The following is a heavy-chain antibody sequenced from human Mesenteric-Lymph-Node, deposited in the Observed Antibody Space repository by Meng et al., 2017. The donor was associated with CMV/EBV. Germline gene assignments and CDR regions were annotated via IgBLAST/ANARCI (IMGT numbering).Heavy chain of an antibody. CDR3: ARDRAQHPLGYYGMDV. J-gene: IGHJ6*02. Sequence: GGSLRLSCITSGFTFDDYAMSWVRQAPGQGLEWVSSISPGSDYIYYADSVKGRFTISRDNAKNSLYLQMNSLRAEDTAVYYCARDRAQHPLGYYGMDVWGQGTTVTVSS. CDR2: ISPGSDYI. D-gene: IGHD6-13*01. CDR1: GFTFDDYA. V-gene: IGHV3-21*01.